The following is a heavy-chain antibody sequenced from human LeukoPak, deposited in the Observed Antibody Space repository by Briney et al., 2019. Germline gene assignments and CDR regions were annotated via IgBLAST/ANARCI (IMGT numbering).Heavy chain of an antibody. Sequence: GGSLRLSCVASGFTFSTYAMSWVRQAPGKGLEWVSAISSSRTTYYADSVKGRFTISRDNSENTVYLQMNSLRAEDTAVYYCAQFGPGMAVGDYWGQGTLVTVSS. J-gene: IGHJ4*02. CDR2: ISSSRTT. D-gene: IGHD2-8*01. CDR3: AQFGPGMAVGDY. V-gene: IGHV3-23*01. CDR1: GFTFSTYA.